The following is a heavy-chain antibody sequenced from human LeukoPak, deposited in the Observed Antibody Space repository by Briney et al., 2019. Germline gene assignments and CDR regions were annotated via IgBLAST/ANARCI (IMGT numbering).Heavy chain of an antibody. Sequence: SETLSLTCTVSGGSISSYYWSWIRQPPGKGLEWIGYIYYSGSTNYNPSLKSRVTISVDTSKNQFPLKLSSVTAADTAVYYCARHGRSWFDPWGQGTLVTVSS. V-gene: IGHV4-59*08. D-gene: IGHD1-26*01. CDR3: ARHGRSWFDP. CDR2: IYYSGST. J-gene: IGHJ5*02. CDR1: GGSISSYY.